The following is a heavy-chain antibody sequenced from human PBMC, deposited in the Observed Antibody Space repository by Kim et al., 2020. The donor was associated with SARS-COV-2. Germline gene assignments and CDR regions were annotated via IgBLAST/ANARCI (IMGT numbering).Heavy chain of an antibody. V-gene: IGHV4-34*01. D-gene: IGHD3-3*01. CDR3: ARGNPISLNYDFWSGYKNGGYYYYGMDV. Sequence: SETLSLTCAVYGGSFSGYYWSWIRQPPGKGLEWIGEINHSGSTNYNPSLKSRVTISVDTSKNQFSLKLSSVTAADTAVYYCARGNPISLNYDFWSGYKNGGYYYYGMDVWGQGTTVTVSS. J-gene: IGHJ6*02. CDR1: GGSFSGYY. CDR2: INHSGST.